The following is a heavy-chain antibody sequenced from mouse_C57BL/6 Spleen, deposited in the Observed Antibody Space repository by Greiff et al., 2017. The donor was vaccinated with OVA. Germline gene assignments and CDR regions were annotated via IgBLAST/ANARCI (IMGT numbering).Heavy chain of an antibody. CDR3: ERGDYDGSSPFAY. CDR2: FHPYNDDT. J-gene: IGHJ3*01. V-gene: IGHV1-47*01. D-gene: IGHD1-1*01. CDR1: GYTFTTYP. Sequence: QVQLKESGAELVKPGASVKMSCKASGYTFTTYPIEWMKQNPGKSLEWIGNFHPYNDDTKYNEKFKGKATLTVEKSSSTVYLELSRLTSDDSAVYYCERGDYDGSSPFAYWGQGTLVTVSA.